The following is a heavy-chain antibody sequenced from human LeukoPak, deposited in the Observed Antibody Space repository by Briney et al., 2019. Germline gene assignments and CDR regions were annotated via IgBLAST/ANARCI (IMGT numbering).Heavy chain of an antibody. CDR2: ISYLSSHV. J-gene: IGHJ4*02. D-gene: IGHD3-16*01. CDR3: GRAFPPLRTSSAGDL. CDR1: GFTFSDYD. Sequence: GGSLRLSCSASGFTFSDYDMNWVRQPPGKGLDWFPPISYLSSHVYYGDSVKGRFSISRDNAKSSLYLQMNSLGAEDTAIYYCGRAFPPLRTSSAGDLWGQGILVTVSS. V-gene: IGHV3-21*01.